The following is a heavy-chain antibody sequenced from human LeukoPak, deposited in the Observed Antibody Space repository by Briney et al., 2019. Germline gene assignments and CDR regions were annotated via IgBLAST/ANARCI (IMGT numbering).Heavy chain of an antibody. CDR2: IYYSGST. CDR1: GGSISSYY. V-gene: IGHV4-59*01. Sequence: SETLSLTCTVSGGSISSYYWSWIRQPPGKGLEWIGYIYYSGSTNYNPSLKSRVTISVDTSKNQFSLKLSSVTAADTAVYYCAREEIAEAGTGSYFDYWGQGTLVTVSS. D-gene: IGHD6-19*01. J-gene: IGHJ4*02. CDR3: AREEIAEAGTGSYFDY.